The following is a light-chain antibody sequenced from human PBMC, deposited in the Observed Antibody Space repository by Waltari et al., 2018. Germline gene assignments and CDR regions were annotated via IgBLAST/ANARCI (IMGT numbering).Light chain of an antibody. CDR3: AAWDDSLSGTV. CDR1: SSNVGSSS. J-gene: IGLJ3*02. Sequence: QSVLTQPPSASGTPGQRVTIPCSGSSSNVGSSSVYWYQHPPGTAPKLLINRSYLRPSGCPYRLSGPKSGTSASVVISGLRSDDEDDYYGAAWDDSLSGTVFGGGTKLTVL. CDR2: RSY. V-gene: IGLV1-47*01.